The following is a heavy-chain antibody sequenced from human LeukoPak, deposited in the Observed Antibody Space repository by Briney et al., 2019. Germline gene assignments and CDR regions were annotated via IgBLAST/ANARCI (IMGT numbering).Heavy chain of an antibody. V-gene: IGHV1-2*02. D-gene: IGHD5-24*01. Sequence: ASVKVSCKTSGYTFTGYYIHWVRQAPGQGLEWMGWINPNSGGTKYAQKFQGRVTMTRDTSISTAYLDLSRLRSDDTAVYYCARVVVRDANNYKDYWGQGTLVTVSS. CDR1: GYTFTGYY. CDR3: ARVVVRDANNYKDY. J-gene: IGHJ4*02. CDR2: INPNSGGT.